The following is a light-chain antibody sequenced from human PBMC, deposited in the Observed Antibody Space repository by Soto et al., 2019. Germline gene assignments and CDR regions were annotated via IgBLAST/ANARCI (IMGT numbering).Light chain of an antibody. J-gene: IGKJ1*01. CDR3: QQYDNWPRT. CDR1: QSVSSK. CDR2: GAS. Sequence: EIVMTQSPATLSVSPGERATLSCRASQSVSSKLAWYQQKPGQVPRLLIYGASTRATDIPARFSGSGSGTEFTLTISSLQSEDFAAYYCQQYDNWPRTFGQGTKVEIK. V-gene: IGKV3-15*01.